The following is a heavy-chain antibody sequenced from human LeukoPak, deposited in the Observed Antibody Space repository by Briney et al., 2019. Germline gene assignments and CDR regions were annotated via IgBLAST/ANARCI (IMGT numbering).Heavy chain of an antibody. J-gene: IGHJ4*02. V-gene: IGHV3-64*01. CDR3: ARDGAYGAPFDY. CDR2: ISSNGGST. D-gene: IGHD4-17*01. Sequence: GGSLRLSCAASGFTFSSYAMHWVRQAPGKGLEYVSAISSNGGSTYYANSVKGRFTISRDDSKNTLYLQMGSLRAEDMAVCYCARDGAYGAPFDYWGQGTLVTVSS. CDR1: GFTFSSYA.